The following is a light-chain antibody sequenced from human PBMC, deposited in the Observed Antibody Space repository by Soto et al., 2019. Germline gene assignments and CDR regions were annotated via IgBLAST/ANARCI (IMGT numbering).Light chain of an antibody. Sequence: QSALTQPPSASGAPGQSVALSCTGNSSDVGGYNYVSWYQQYPGKAPKLIMYEVTKRPSGVPDRFSGSKSGYTASLTVSGLQAEDEADYYCCSYVGSNNYVFGTGTKVTVL. CDR1: SSDVGGYNY. CDR3: CSYVGSNNYV. J-gene: IGLJ1*01. V-gene: IGLV2-8*01. CDR2: EVT.